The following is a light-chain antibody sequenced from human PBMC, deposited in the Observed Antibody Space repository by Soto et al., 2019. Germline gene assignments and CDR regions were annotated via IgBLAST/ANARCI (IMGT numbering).Light chain of an antibody. V-gene: IGKV3-20*01. Sequence: EIVLTQSPGTLSLSQGERATLXXRARQSVSSSYVAWYQQKPGQAPRVXSYSASSRATGIPDMFSGSGAGTHFTLTISRLEPEDFAVYSCQHYGSSTLTCGQGTKVEIK. CDR3: QHYGSSTLT. CDR2: SAS. CDR1: QSVSSSY. J-gene: IGKJ1*01.